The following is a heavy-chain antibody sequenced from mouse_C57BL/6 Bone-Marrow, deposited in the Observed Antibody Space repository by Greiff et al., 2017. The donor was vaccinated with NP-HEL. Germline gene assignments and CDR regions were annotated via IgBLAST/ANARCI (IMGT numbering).Heavy chain of an antibody. CDR3: ARESSGYVPRFDY. V-gene: IGHV1-69*01. J-gene: IGHJ2*01. Sequence: QVQLQQSGAELVMPGASVKLSCKASGYTFTSYWMHWVKQRPGQGLEWIGEIDPSDSYTNYNQKFKGKSTLTVDKSSSTADMQLSSLTSEDSAVYYCARESSGYVPRFDYWGQGTTLTVSS. CDR2: IDPSDSYT. CDR1: GYTFTSYW. D-gene: IGHD3-2*02.